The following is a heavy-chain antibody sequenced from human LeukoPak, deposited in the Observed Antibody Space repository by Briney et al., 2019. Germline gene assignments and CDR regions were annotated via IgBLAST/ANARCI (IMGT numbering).Heavy chain of an antibody. D-gene: IGHD5/OR15-5a*01. CDR3: ARGKVYYYYDY. CDR2: LHSGGDT. Sequence: TGGSLRLSCAASGFSVRSNYMSWVRQAPGKGLEWVSVLHSGGDTYYADSVKSRFTVSRDDSENTLYLQMNSLRAEDTAVYYCARGKVYYYYDYWGQGTLVTVSS. CDR1: GFSVRSNY. V-gene: IGHV3-53*01. J-gene: IGHJ4*02.